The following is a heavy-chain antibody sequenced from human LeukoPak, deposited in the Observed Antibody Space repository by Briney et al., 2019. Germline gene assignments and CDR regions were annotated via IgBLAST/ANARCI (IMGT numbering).Heavy chain of an antibody. CDR3: ARTTSMTASGYDY. J-gene: IGHJ4*02. CDR1: GYTFTNYL. D-gene: IGHD6-25*01. CDR2: INPHTGDQ. V-gene: IGHV1-8*03. Sequence: ASVTVSFTSSGYTFTNYLINWVRQPAGQGLEWMTWINPHTGDQGYARKFQHRVTITTDTSISTAYMELSSLSSEDTAVYFCARTTSMTASGYDYWGQGTLVTVSS.